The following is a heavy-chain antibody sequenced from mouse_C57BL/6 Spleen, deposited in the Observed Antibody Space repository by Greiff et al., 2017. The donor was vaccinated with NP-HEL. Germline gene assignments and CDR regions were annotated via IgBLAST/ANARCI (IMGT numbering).Heavy chain of an antibody. CDR3: AREGTVRIAY. Sequence: QVQLKQPGAELVKPGASVKLSCKASGYTFTSYWMHWVKQRPGQGLEWIGMIHPNSGSTNYNEKFKSKATLTVDKSSSTAYMQLSSLTSEDSAVYYCAREGTVRIAYWGQGTLVTVSA. D-gene: IGHD3-3*01. J-gene: IGHJ3*01. CDR2: IHPNSGST. CDR1: GYTFTSYW. V-gene: IGHV1-64*01.